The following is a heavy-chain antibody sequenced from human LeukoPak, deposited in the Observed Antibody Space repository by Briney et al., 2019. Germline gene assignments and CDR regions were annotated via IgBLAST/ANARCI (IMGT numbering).Heavy chain of an antibody. CDR3: AREATGDLSFDH. V-gene: IGHV1-2*02. Sequence: ASVKVSCKASGYTFTGYYMHWVRQAPGQGLEWMGWINPNSGGTNYAQKFQGRVTMTRDTSITTAYMELSRLTSDDTAVYFCAREATGDLSFDHWGQGTLVTVPS. D-gene: IGHD3-10*01. CDR1: GYTFTGYY. CDR2: INPNSGGT. J-gene: IGHJ4*02.